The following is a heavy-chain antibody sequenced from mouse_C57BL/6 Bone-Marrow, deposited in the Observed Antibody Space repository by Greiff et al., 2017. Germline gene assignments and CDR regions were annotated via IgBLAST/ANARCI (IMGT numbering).Heavy chain of an antibody. V-gene: IGHV1-81*01. CDR2: IDPRSGNT. J-gene: IGHJ1*03. CDR1: GYTFTSYG. Sequence: QVQLKESGAELARPGASVKLSCKASGYTFTSYGISWVKQRTGQGLEWIGEIDPRSGNTYYNAKFKGKATLTADKSSSTAYMELRSLTSEDSAVYFCARSYWYFDVWGTGTTVTVSS. CDR3: ARSYWYFDV.